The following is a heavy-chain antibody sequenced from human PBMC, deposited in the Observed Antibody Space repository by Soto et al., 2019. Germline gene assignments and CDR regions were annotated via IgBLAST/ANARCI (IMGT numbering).Heavy chain of an antibody. Sequence: QVQLVQSGPEMKNPGASVKVSCKASGYTFANYGITWVRQAPGQGLEWMAWISAYNGKTNFAQRFQGRVTLTTDTATSTAYMDLRSLRSDDTAVYFCARWGPDSYLLDYWGRGTLVTVSS. CDR3: ARWGPDSYLLDY. CDR1: GYTFANYG. J-gene: IGHJ4*01. V-gene: IGHV1-18*01. D-gene: IGHD3-16*02. CDR2: ISAYNGKT.